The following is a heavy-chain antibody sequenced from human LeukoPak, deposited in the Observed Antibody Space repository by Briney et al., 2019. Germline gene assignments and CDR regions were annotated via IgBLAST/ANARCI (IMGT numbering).Heavy chain of an antibody. CDR1: GGTFSSYA. CDR3: ARDSEEFTWFDP. Sequence: SVKVSCRASGGTFSSYAISWVRQAPGQGLEWMGGIIPIFGTANYAQKFQGRVTITTDESTSTAYMELSSLRSEDTAVYYCARDSEEFTWFDPWGQGTLVTVSS. D-gene: IGHD3-10*01. V-gene: IGHV1-69*05. J-gene: IGHJ5*02. CDR2: IIPIFGTA.